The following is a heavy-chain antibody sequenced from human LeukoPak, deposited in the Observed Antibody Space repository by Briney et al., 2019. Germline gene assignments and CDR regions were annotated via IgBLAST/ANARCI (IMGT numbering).Heavy chain of an antibody. CDR2: IWYDGSNK. CDR1: GLTFRNYG. D-gene: IGHD1-26*01. CDR3: ATDRNSGKYYDY. J-gene: IGHJ4*02. V-gene: IGHV3-33*01. Sequence: GGSLRLSCAASGLTFRNYGMHWVRQAPGKGLEWVAVIWYDGSNKYYADSVKGRFTISRDNSKDTLYLQTNSLRAEETAVYYCATDRNSGKYYDYWGQGTLVSVSS.